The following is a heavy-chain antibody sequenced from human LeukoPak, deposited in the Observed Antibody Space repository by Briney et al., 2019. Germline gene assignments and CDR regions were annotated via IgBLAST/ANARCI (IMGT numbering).Heavy chain of an antibody. Sequence: ASGKVSCKASGYTFTSYYMHWVRQAPGQGLEWMGIINPSGGSTNYAQKFRGRVTMTRDTSTSTVYMELSRLSSEDTAVFFCARAQYCSGAKCYFDYWGQGTLVTVSS. D-gene: IGHD2-15*01. CDR1: GYTFTSYY. CDR3: ARAQYCSGAKCYFDY. CDR2: INPSGGST. J-gene: IGHJ4*02. V-gene: IGHV1-46*01.